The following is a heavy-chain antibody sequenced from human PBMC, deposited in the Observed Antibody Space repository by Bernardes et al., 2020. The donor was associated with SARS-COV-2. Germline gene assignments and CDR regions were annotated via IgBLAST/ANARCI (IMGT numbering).Heavy chain of an antibody. CDR1: GYTFTSYG. CDR3: ARGVGYSDSSGYYYVVSFGLLKTVNHPFDY. Sequence: ASVKVSCKASGYTFTSYGISWVRQAPGQGLEWMGWISAYNGNTNYAQKLQGRVTMTTDTSTSTAYMELRSLRSDDTAVYYCARGVGYSDSSGYYYVVSFGLLKTVNHPFDYWGQGTLVTVSS. J-gene: IGHJ4*02. D-gene: IGHD3-22*01. V-gene: IGHV1-18*01. CDR2: ISAYNGNT.